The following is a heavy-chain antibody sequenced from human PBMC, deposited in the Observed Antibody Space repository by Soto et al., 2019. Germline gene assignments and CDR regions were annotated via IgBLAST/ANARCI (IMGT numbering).Heavy chain of an antibody. CDR1: GGTFSSYA. CDR2: IILIFGTA. D-gene: IGHD6-13*01. J-gene: IGHJ4*02. CDR3: ARDGGSSSWPYYFDY. V-gene: IGHV1-69*01. Sequence: QVQLVQSGAEVKKPGSSVKVSCKASGGTFSSYAISWVRQAPGQGLEWMGGIILIFGTANYAQKFQGRVTITADESTSTAYMERSSLRSEDTAVYYCARDGGSSSWPYYFDYWGQGTLVTVSS.